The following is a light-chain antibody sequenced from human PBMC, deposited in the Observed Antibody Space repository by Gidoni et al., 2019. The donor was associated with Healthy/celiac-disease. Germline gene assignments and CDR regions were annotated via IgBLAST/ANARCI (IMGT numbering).Light chain of an antibody. CDR3: QQRSNWPRT. V-gene: IGKV3-11*01. Sequence: DIVLTQSPATRFLSPGERATLSCRASQSVSSYLAWYQQKPGQAPRLLIYDASTRATGIPARFSGSGSGTDFTLTISSLEPEDFAVYYCQQRSNWPRTFXXXTKLEIK. CDR1: QSVSSY. CDR2: DAS. J-gene: IGKJ2*01.